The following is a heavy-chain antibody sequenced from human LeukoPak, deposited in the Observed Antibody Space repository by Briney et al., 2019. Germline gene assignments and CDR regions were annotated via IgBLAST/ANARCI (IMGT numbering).Heavy chain of an antibody. CDR2: IYYSGST. CDR1: VGSFSSSSYY. Sequence: PSETLSLTCTVSVGSFSSSSYYWGWSRQPPGKGLEWIGSIYYSGSTYYNPSLKSRVTISVATSKTKFSLKLSSVSAADTAVYYCARRHYYESSGYYYYWGQGTLVTVSS. D-gene: IGHD3-22*01. J-gene: IGHJ4*02. CDR3: ARRHYYESSGYYYY. V-gene: IGHV4-39*01.